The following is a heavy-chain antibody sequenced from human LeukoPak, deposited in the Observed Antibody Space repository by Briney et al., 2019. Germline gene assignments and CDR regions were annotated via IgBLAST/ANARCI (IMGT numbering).Heavy chain of an antibody. D-gene: IGHD5-18*01. Sequence: PSETLSLTCTVSGGSISSSSAYWVWIRQPPGKGLEWIGSIYYSKNTYYNPSLKSRVTVAADTSKDPFSLTLGSVSATDTAVYYCVSPRGFSYGYFDYWGQGTLVTVSS. J-gene: IGHJ4*02. CDR2: IYYSKNT. CDR3: VSPRGFSYGYFDY. CDR1: GGSISSSSAY. V-gene: IGHV4-39*01.